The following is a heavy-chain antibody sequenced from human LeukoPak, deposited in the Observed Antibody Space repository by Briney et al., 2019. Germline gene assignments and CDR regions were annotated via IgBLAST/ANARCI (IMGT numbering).Heavy chain of an antibody. Sequence: GGSLRLSCAASGFTSSDYYMSWIRQAPGKGLEWLSHISSGGSTIYYADSVKGRFTISRGNAKNSLYLQMNSLRAEGTAVYYCARFKYQLLGPLGYWGQGTLVTVSS. CDR2: ISSGGSTI. D-gene: IGHD2-2*01. CDR3: ARFKYQLLGPLGY. J-gene: IGHJ4*02. V-gene: IGHV3-11*01. CDR1: GFTSSDYY.